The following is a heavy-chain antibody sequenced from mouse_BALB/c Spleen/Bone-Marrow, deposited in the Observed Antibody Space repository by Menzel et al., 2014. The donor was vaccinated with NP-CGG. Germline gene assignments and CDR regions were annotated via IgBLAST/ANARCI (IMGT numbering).Heavy chain of an antibody. J-gene: IGHJ4*01. CDR3: TRDAMDY. CDR1: GFTFSSYT. Sequence: EVKLVESGGGLVKPGGSLKLSCAASGFTFSSYTMSWVRQTPEKRLEWVATISSGGSYTYYPDSVKGRFTISRDNAKNTLYLQMSSLKSEDTAMYYCTRDAMDYWGQGTSVTVSS. V-gene: IGHV5-6-4*01. CDR2: ISSGGSYT.